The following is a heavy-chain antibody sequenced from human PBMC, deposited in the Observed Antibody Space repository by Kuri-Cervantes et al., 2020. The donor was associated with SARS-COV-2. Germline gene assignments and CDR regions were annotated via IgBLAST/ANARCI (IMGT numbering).Heavy chain of an antibody. D-gene: IGHD3-10*01. V-gene: IGHV4-34*01. J-gene: IGHJ5*02. CDR3: ARAGITVVRGVINNWCDP. CDR2: INHGGST. CDR1: GWSFSGYY. Sequence: ESLKISCAVSGWSFSGYYWSWIRQPPGKGLEWIGEINHGGSTNYNASPKSRVIISVDTSKNQFSLKLSSVTAADTAVYYCARAGITVVRGVINNWCDPWGQGTLVTVSS.